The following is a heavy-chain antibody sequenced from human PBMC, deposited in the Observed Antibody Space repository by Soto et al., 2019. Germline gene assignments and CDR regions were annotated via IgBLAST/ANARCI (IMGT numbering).Heavy chain of an antibody. Sequence: QVQLQQSGPGLVRPSQTLSLTCAISGDSVSSNSAAWNWIRQSPSRGLEWLGRTYYRSRWYNDYAVSVKSRITVNPDTSKNQFSLHLNSVTPEGTAVYYCAGTTSLQWYYMDVWDKGTTVTVSS. CDR3: AGTTSLQWYYMDV. CDR2: TYYRSRWYN. J-gene: IGHJ6*03. CDR1: GDSVSSNSAA. V-gene: IGHV6-1*01. D-gene: IGHD1-7*01.